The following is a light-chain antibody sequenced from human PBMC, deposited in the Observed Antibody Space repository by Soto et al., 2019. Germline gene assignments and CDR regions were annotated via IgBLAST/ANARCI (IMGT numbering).Light chain of an antibody. V-gene: IGLV2-14*03. CDR1: SSDVGFSNY. CDR2: DVS. CDR3: SSFTSSDTDV. Sequence: QSLLTQPASVSGSPGQSITISCTGTSSDVGFSNYIFWYQQHPGKAPKLIISDVSNRPSGVSNRFSGSKSANTASLTISGLQAEDEADYYCSSFTSSDTDVFGSGTKVTVL. J-gene: IGLJ1*01.